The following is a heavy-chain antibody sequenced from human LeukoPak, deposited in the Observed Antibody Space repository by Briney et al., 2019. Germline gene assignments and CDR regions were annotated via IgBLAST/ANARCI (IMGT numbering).Heavy chain of an antibody. D-gene: IGHD3-10*01. CDR1: GGSISSYY. V-gene: IGHV4-59*01. J-gene: IGHJ5*02. CDR3: ARSYSSGSYYSPFDP. Sequence: SETLSLTCTVSGGSISSYYWSWIRQPPGKGLEWIGYIYYSGSTNYNPSLKSRVTISVDTSKNQFSLKLSSVTAADTAVYYCARSYSSGSYYSPFDPWGQETLVTVSS. CDR2: IYYSGST.